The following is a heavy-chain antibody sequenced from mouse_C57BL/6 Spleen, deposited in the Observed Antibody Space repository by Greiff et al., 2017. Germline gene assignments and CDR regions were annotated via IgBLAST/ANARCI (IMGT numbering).Heavy chain of an antibody. J-gene: IGHJ4*01. CDR1: GFTFSDYG. V-gene: IGHV5-17*01. CDR3: ARGTTVVAAYYAMDY. CDR2: ISSGSSTT. D-gene: IGHD1-1*01. Sequence: DVQLVEPGGGLVKPGGSLKLSCAASGFTFSDYGMHWVRQAPEKGLEWVAYISSGSSTTYYADTVKGRFTISRDNAKNTLFLQMTSLRSEDEAMYYCARGTTVVAAYYAMDYWGQGTSVTVSS.